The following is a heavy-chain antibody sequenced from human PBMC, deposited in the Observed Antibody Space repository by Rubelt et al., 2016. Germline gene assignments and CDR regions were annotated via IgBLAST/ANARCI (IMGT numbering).Heavy chain of an antibody. Sequence: IRSKANSYATAYAASVKGRFTISRDDSKNTAYLQMNSLKTEDTAVYYCSCYGMDVWGQGTTVTVSS. V-gene: IGHV3-73*01. CDR2: IRSKANSYAT. J-gene: IGHJ6*02. CDR3: SCYGMDV.